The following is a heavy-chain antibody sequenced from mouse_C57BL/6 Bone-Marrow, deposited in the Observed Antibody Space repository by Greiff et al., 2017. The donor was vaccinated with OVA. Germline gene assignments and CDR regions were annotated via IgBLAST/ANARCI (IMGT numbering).Heavy chain of an antibody. J-gene: IGHJ3*01. CDR2: ISSGGSYT. CDR1: GFTFSSYG. V-gene: IGHV5-6*02. Sequence: EVKLMESGGDLVKPGGSLKLSCAASGFTFSSYGMSWVRQTPDKRLEWVATISSGGSYTYYPDSVKGRFTLSRDNAKNTLYLQMSSLKSEDTAMYYCARRWDEAYWGQGTLVTVSA. D-gene: IGHD4-1*01. CDR3: ARRWDEAY.